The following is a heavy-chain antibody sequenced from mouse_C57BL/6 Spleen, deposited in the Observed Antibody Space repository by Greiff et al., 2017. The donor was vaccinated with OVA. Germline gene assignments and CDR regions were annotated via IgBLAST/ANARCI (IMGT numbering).Heavy chain of an antibody. D-gene: IGHD1-1*01. J-gene: IGHJ4*01. CDR2: IYPGDGDT. Sequence: VQLQQSGPELVKPGASVKISCKASGYAFSSSWMNWVKQRPGKGLEWIGRIYPGDGDTNYNGKFKGKATLTADKSSSTAYRQLSSLTSEDSAVYFCARSHYYGSSGYAMDYWGQGTSVTVSS. CDR3: ARSHYYGSSGYAMDY. V-gene: IGHV1-82*01. CDR1: GYAFSSSW.